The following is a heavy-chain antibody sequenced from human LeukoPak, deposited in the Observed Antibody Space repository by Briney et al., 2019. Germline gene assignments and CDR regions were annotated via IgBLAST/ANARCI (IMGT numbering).Heavy chain of an antibody. CDR2: IKKDGSEK. D-gene: IGHD3-9*01. CDR3: ARGPPLRYFDWLLSY. Sequence: GGSLRVSCATSGFSFSSFWMSWVRQAPGKGLEWVANIKKDGSEKYYVDSVKGRFTISRDNAKNSLYLQMNSLRAEDTAVYYCARGPPLRYFDWLLSYWGQGTLVTVSS. V-gene: IGHV3-7*03. J-gene: IGHJ4*02. CDR1: GFSFSSFW.